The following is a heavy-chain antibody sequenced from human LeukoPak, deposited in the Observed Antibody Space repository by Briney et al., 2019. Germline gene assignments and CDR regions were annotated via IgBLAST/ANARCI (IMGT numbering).Heavy chain of an antibody. CDR3: TTTSGGKPDDY. D-gene: IGHD2-15*01. CDR2: IKSKTDGGTT. CDR1: GFTFSNAW. Sequence: PGGSLRLSCAASGFTFSNAWMSWVRQAPGKGLEWVGRIKSKTDGGTTDYAAPVKGRFTISRDDSKNTLYLQMSSLKTEDTALYYCTTTSGGKPDDYWGQGTLVTVSS. J-gene: IGHJ4*02. V-gene: IGHV3-15*01.